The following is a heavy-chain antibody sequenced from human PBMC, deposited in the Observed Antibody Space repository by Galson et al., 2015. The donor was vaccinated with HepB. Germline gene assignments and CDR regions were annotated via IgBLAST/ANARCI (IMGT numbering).Heavy chain of an antibody. D-gene: IGHD6-13*01. J-gene: IGHJ4*02. V-gene: IGHV4-39*01. Sequence: SETLSLTCTVSGGSISSSSYYWGWIRQPPGKGLEWIGSIYYSGSTYYNPSLKSRVTISVDTSKNQFSLKLSSVTAADTAVYYCARRRNSIAAAGNWVDYWGQGTLVTVSS. CDR2: IYYSGST. CDR3: ARRRNSIAAAGNWVDY. CDR1: GGSISSSSYY.